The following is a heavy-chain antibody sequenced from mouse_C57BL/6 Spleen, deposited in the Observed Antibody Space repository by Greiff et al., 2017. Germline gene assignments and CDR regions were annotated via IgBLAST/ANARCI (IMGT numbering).Heavy chain of an antibody. CDR1: GFTFSDYY. CDR3: TWSSLITRNYAMDY. J-gene: IGHJ4*01. V-gene: IGHV5-12*01. CDR2: ISNGGGST. Sequence: EVQLVESGGGLVQPGGSLKLSCAASGFTFSDYYMYWVRQTPEKRLEWVAYISNGGGSTYYTDNVKGRFTISRDNAKNTLYLQMSRLKSVDTAMYYCTWSSLITRNYAMDYWGQGTSVTVSS. D-gene: IGHD1-1*01.